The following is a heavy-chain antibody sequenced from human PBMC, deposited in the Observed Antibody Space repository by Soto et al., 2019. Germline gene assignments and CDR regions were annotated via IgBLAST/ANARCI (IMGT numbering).Heavy chain of an antibody. CDR2: INAGNGNT. V-gene: IGHV1-3*01. CDR3: ARDGRYSRVKDY. D-gene: IGHD6-13*01. CDR1: GYTFTSYA. J-gene: IGHJ4*02. Sequence: ASVKVSCKASGYTFTSYAMHWVRQAPGQRLEWMGWINAGNGNTKYSQKFQGRVTITRDTSASTAYMELSSLRSEDTAVYYCARDGRYSRVKDYWGQGTLVTVSS.